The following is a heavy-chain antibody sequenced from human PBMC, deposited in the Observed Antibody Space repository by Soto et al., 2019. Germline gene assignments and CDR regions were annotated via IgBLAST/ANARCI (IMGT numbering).Heavy chain of an antibody. CDR3: AASKSPYWSSSSCPLDS. J-gene: IGHJ4*02. CDR2: INLGNSDT. Sequence: ASVKVSCKASGYTFSGYARHWVRQAPGQRLEWMGWINLGNSDTKYSQKFQGRVTISRDTSTGTAYMGLSSLRSEDTAVYYCAASKSPYWSSSSCPLDSWGRGTLVTVSS. D-gene: IGHD2-2*01. CDR1: GYTFSGYA. V-gene: IGHV1-3*01.